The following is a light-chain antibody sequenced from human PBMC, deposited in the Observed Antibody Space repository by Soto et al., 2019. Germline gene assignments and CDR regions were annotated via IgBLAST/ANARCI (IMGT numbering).Light chain of an antibody. CDR1: QSVLYSSNNKNY. V-gene: IGKV4-1*01. CDR3: QQYYSTPLVT. CDR2: WAS. Sequence: DIMMTQSPDSLAVSLGERATINCKSSQSVLYSSNNKNYLAWYQQKPGQPPKLLIYWASTRESGVPDRFSGSGSGTDFTLTISSLQAEDVAVYYCQQYYSTPLVTFGQGTKLEIK. J-gene: IGKJ2*01.